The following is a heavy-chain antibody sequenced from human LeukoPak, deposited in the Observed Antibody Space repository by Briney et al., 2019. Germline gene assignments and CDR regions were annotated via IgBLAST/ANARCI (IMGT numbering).Heavy chain of an antibody. Sequence: ASVKVSCKASGYSFNDYYIHWARQAPGQGLEWMGWINPNRGGTSYAQKFQGRVTMTRDTSITTAYMELCSLRSDDTAMYYCARDTCDGVTCYNWFDPWGQGTLVTVSS. CDR1: GYSFNDYY. V-gene: IGHV1-2*02. D-gene: IGHD4-17*01. CDR2: INPNRGGT. J-gene: IGHJ5*02. CDR3: ARDTCDGVTCYNWFDP.